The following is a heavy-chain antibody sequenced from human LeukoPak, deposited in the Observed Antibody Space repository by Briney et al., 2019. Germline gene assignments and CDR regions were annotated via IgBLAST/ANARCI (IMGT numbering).Heavy chain of an antibody. CDR3: ARDLGSSWFEPLDY. V-gene: IGHV4-4*02. D-gene: IGHD6-13*01. CDR2: VYHSGST. J-gene: IGHJ4*02. CDR1: GGSISSSAW. Sequence: SETLSLTCAVSGGSISSSAWWSWVRQPPGKGLEWIGEVYHSGSTNYNSFLKSRVTISVDKSKNQFSLKLTSATAADTAIYYCARDLGSSWFEPLDYWGQGILVIVSS.